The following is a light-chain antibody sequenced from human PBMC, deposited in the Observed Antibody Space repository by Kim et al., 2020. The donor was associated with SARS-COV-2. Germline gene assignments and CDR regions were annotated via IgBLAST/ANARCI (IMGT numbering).Light chain of an antibody. J-gene: IGKJ2*01. V-gene: IGKV3-20*01. CDR2: DAS. Sequence: LAPGDRATLPCRASQSVSGSYLGWYQQKPGQPPRLLIYDASTRAVGIPDRFSGSGSGTLFTLTISRLEPEDFAVYYCHHFDNSLYTFGQGTKLEI. CDR3: HHFDNSLYT. CDR1: QSVSGSY.